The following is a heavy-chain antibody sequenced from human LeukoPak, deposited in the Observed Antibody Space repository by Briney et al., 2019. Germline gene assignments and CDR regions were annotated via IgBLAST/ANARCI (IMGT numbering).Heavy chain of an antibody. D-gene: IGHD3-3*01. CDR2: INSDGSWT. Sequence: GGSLRLSCAASGNYWMHWVRQAPGKGLVWVSHINSDGSWTSYADSVKGRFTISKDNAKNTVYLQMNSLRAEDTAVYYCARQIYDFWSGYYHLDYWGQGTLVTVSS. J-gene: IGHJ4*02. V-gene: IGHV3-74*01. CDR3: ARQIYDFWSGYYHLDY. CDR1: GNYW.